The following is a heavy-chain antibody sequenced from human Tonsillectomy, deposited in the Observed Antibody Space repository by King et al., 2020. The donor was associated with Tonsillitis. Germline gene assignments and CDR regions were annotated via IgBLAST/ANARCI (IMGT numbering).Heavy chain of an antibody. V-gene: IGHV3-72*01. CDR1: GVTFSDYY. J-gene: IGHJ4*02. CDR3: ARGGSAGGPDFAH. Sequence: VQLVESGGGLVQPGGSLRLSCAASGVTFSDYYVNWVRQAPGKGLEWVGRNKNKADSYTTEYAASVKGRFTISRDESNNSLYLQMNSLKTEDTAVYYWARGGSAGGPDFAHWGQGTLVTVSS. CDR2: NKNKADSYTT. D-gene: IGHD2-8*02.